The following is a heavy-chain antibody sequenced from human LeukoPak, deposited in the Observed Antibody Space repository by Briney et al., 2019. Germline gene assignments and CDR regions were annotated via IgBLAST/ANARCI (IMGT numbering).Heavy chain of an antibody. CDR3: ARGGPDQYYYDSSGLYYFDY. J-gene: IGHJ4*02. CDR1: GFTVSSNY. CDR2: IYSGGST. V-gene: IGHV3-53*01. Sequence: GGSLRLSCAASGFTVSSNYMSWVRQAPGKGLEWVSVIYSGGSTYYADSVKGRFTISRDNSKNTLYLQVNSLRAEDTAVYYCARGGPDQYYYDSSGLYYFDYWGQGTLVTVSS. D-gene: IGHD3-22*01.